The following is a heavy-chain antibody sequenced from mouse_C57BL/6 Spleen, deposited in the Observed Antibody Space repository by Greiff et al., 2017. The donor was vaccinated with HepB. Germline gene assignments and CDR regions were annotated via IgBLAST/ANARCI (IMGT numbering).Heavy chain of an antibody. Sequence: QVHVKQSDAELVKPGASVKLSCTVSGYTFTDHTIHWMKQRPEQGLEWIGYIYPRDGSTKYNEKFKGKATLTADKSSSTAYMQLNSLTSEESAVYVCASSYGYDRVDWYFDVWGTGTTVTVSS. CDR2: IYPRDGST. D-gene: IGHD2-2*01. CDR3: ASSYGYDRVDWYFDV. V-gene: IGHV1-78*01. J-gene: IGHJ1*03. CDR1: GYTFTDHT.